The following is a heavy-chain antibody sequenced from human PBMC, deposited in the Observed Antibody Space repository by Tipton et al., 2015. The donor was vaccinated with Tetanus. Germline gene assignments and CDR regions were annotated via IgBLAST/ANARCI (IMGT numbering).Heavy chain of an antibody. CDR1: GASISGGRYF. CDR3: ARGLPRESFYLDS. Sequence: TLSLTCSVSGASISGGRYFWNWVRQHPGRGLEWIGYIYYSGDTYINPSLKTRVTMSVDTSKNQISLNLSSVTAADTAFYFCARGLPRESFYLDSWGQGKQVTVSS. V-gene: IGHV4-31*03. CDR2: IYYSGDT. D-gene: IGHD3-3*01. J-gene: IGHJ4*02.